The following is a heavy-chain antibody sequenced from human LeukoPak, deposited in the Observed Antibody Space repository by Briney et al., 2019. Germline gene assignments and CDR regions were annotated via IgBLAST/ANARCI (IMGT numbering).Heavy chain of an antibody. V-gene: IGHV4-39*01. CDR1: SGSISSILYY. CDR3: ARLTVVAATPLSNYYYYYMDV. CDR2: IYSSGST. Sequence: SETLSLTCTVSSGSISSILYYWGWIRQPPGKGLEWVGSIYSSGSTYYNPSLKSRVTISLDTSKNQLSLKLNSVTAADTAVYYCARLTVVAATPLSNYYYYYMDVWGKGTTVTVSS. D-gene: IGHD2-15*01. J-gene: IGHJ6*03.